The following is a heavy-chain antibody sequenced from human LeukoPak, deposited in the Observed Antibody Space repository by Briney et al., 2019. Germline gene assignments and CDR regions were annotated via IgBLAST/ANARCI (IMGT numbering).Heavy chain of an antibody. CDR2: ISSSSSYI. CDR3: ACGRGYSYGSYSY. V-gene: IGHV3-21*01. Sequence: GGSLRLSCAASGFTFSWYWMNWVRQAPGKGLEWVSSISSSSSYIYYADSVKGRFTISRDNAKNSLYLQMNSLRAEDTAVYYCACGRGYSYGSYSYWGQGTLVTVSS. D-gene: IGHD5-18*01. CDR1: GFTFSWYW. J-gene: IGHJ4*02.